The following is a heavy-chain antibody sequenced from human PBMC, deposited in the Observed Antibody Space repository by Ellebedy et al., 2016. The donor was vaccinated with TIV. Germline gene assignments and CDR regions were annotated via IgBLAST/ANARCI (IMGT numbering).Heavy chain of an antibody. D-gene: IGHD3-22*01. CDR2: ISYDGSNK. Sequence: GESLKISCAASGFTFSSYAMHWVRQAPGKGLEWVAVISYDGSNKYYADSVKGRFTISRDNSKNTLYLQMNSLRAEDTAVYYCARGQYYDYYYFDYWGQGTLVTVSS. CDR3: ARGQYYDYYYFDY. V-gene: IGHV3-30*01. CDR1: GFTFSSYA. J-gene: IGHJ4*02.